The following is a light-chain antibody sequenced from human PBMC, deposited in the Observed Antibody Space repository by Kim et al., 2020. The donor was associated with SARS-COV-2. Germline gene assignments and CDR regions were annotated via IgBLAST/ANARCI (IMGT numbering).Light chain of an antibody. V-gene: IGKV1-8*01. CDR2: AAS. CDR1: QDISIY. CDR3: QQYYSDPRT. J-gene: IGKJ1*01. Sequence: ASTGDRVTITCRASQDISIYLALYQQKPGKAPKLLIYAASTLQSGVPSRFSGSGSGTDFTLTITCLQSEDVATYYCQQYYSDPRTFGQGTKVDIK.